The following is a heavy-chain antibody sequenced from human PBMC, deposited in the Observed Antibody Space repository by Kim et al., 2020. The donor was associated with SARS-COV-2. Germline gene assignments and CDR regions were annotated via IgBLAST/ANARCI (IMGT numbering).Heavy chain of an antibody. Sequence: GGSLRLSCAASGFIFSDHWMNWVRQAPGKGLEWVAIIKQDGSEKYYVDSVKGRFTISRDNAKNSLYLQINSLRAEDTAVYYCVRGAYFSDTSGYYWGWGQGALVTVSS. CDR2: IKQDGSEK. CDR1: GFIFSDHW. D-gene: IGHD3-22*01. J-gene: IGHJ4*02. V-gene: IGHV3-7*03. CDR3: VRGAYFSDTSGYYWG.